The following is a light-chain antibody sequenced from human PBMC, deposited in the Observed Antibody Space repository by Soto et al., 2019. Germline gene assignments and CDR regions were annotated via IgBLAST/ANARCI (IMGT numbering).Light chain of an antibody. V-gene: IGKV3-20*01. CDR1: QRVSSSY. Sequence: EFVLTQSPGTLSFSPGERATLSCRASQRVSSSYVAWYQQKPGQAPRLLIYEASIRAIVIPDRFSGSGSGTDFTLTISRLEPEDFAVYHCQQYGSSPPTFGQGSKVEIK. J-gene: IGKJ1*01. CDR2: EAS. CDR3: QQYGSSPPT.